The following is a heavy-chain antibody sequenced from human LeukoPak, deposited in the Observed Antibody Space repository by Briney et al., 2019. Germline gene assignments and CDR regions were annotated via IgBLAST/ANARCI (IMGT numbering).Heavy chain of an antibody. CDR2: ISGSNGNT. J-gene: IGHJ5*02. CDR3: ARDNSVGDIAWWFDP. D-gene: IGHD3-16*02. Sequence: ASVKVSCKASGYTFTSYGISWVRQAPGQGLEWMGWISGSNGNTNYAQKLQGRVTMTTDTSTSTAYMELRSLRSEDTAVYYCARDNSVGDIAWWFDPWGQGTLVTVSS. V-gene: IGHV1-18*01. CDR1: GYTFTSYG.